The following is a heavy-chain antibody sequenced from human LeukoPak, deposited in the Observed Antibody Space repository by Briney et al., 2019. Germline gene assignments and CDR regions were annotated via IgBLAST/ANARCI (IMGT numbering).Heavy chain of an antibody. CDR3: ARAIVVVPANYFDY. Sequence: PSETLSLTCTVSGGSISTYYWSWIRQPPGKGLEWIGYIYYTGSTSYNPSLKSRVTISVDTSKNQFSLKLSSVTAADTAVYYCARAIVVVPANYFDYWGQGTLVTVSS. D-gene: IGHD2-21*02. CDR2: IYYTGST. V-gene: IGHV4-59*01. CDR1: GGSISTYY. J-gene: IGHJ4*02.